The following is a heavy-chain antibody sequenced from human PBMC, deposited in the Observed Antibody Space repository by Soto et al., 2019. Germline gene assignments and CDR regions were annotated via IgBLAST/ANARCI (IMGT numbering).Heavy chain of an antibody. CDR3: AHKASKPHVCGYSYGCALGY. CDR2: NYWNDDK. V-gene: IGHV2-5*01. CDR1: GFSLSTSGVG. D-gene: IGHD5-18*01. J-gene: IGHJ4*02. Sequence: QITLKESGPTLVKPTQTLTLTCTFSGFSLSTSGVGVGWIRQPPGKALEWLALNYWNDDKRYSPSLKSRLTITKDTPKNQVVLTMTNIDHVDTATNYCAHKASKPHVCGYSYGCALGYWGQGTLVTVSS.